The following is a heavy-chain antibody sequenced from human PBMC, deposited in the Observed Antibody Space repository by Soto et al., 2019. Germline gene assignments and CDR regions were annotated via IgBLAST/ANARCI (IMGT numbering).Heavy chain of an antibody. V-gene: IGHV1-2*02. CDR1: GYTFTGHY. CDR2: IGPESGAT. Sequence: ASVKVSCKASGYTFTGHYIHWVRQAPEQGPEWMGEIGPESGATRYAQKFQGRVTMTRDTSITPVYMELKNLSPDDTAVYYCGRGRSGQKVVFYWGQGTPVTVSS. CDR3: GRGRSGQKVVFY. D-gene: IGHD1-26*01. J-gene: IGHJ4*02.